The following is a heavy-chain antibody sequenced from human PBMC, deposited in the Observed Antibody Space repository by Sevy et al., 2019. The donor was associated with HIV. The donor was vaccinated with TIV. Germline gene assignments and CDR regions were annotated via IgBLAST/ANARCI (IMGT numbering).Heavy chain of an antibody. V-gene: IGHV1-8*03. J-gene: IGHJ4*02. Sequence: ASVKVSCKASGYTFTSYDINWVRQATGQGLEWMGWMNPNSGNTGYAQKFQGRVTITRNTSISTAYMELSSLRSEDTAVYYCAREGCTKPHDYWGQRTLVTVSS. CDR1: GYTFTSYD. D-gene: IGHD2-8*01. CDR2: MNPNSGNT. CDR3: AREGCTKPHDY.